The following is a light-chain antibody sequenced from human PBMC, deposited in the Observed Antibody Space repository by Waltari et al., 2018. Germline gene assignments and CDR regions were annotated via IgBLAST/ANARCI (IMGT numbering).Light chain of an antibody. J-gene: IGLJ2*01. CDR2: DVS. CDR1: RSDLGGSDL. V-gene: IGLV2-14*03. CDR3: SSYTGSTILL. Sequence: QSALTQPASVSGSPGQSVTISCTRTRSDLGGSDLVACYQHHPGKAPQLVIYDVSKRPSGVSSRFSGSKSGNTASLTISGLQTEDEADYYCSSYTGSTILLFGGGTTVTVL.